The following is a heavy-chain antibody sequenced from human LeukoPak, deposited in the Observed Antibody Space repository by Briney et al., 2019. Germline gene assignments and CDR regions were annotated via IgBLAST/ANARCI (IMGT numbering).Heavy chain of an antibody. Sequence: ASVKVSCKASGYTFTSHDIDWVRQAPGQGLEWMGWMNPNSGNTGYAQKFQGRVTMTSDTSVTTAYMELSSLAPEDTAVYFCARQLGRPNNWFDPWGQGTLVTVS. CDR2: MNPNSGNT. V-gene: IGHV1-8*01. J-gene: IGHJ5*02. CDR3: ARQLGRPNNWFDP. D-gene: IGHD7-27*01. CDR1: GYTFTSHD.